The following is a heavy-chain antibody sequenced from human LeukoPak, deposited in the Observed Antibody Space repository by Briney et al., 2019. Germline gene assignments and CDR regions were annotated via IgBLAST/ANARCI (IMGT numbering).Heavy chain of an antibody. V-gene: IGHV3-66*01. J-gene: IGHJ4*02. CDR2: IYSGGST. CDR3: ARDHEYSYGFSYYFDS. D-gene: IGHD5-18*01. CDR1: GFTVSSNY. Sequence: GGSLRLSCAASGFTVSSNYMSWVRQVPGKGLEWVSVIYSGGSTFYADSVKGRFTISRDNSKNTLYLQMNSLRAEDTAVYYCARDHEYSYGFSYYFDSWGQGTLVTVSS.